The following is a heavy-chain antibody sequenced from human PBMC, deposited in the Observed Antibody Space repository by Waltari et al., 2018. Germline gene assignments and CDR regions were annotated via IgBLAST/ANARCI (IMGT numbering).Heavy chain of an antibody. CDR2: IFHSGRT. Sequence: QLQLQESDPGLVKPSETLSLTCTVSGGSISSYSYFWGWIRQPPGKGLEWIGNIFHSGRTYYNPSLKSRVTISVDTSKNQFSLKLSSVTAADTAVYYCATGGRPDYWGQGTLVTVSS. CDR1: GGSISSYSYF. CDR3: ATGGRPDY. V-gene: IGHV4-39*01. D-gene: IGHD2-8*02. J-gene: IGHJ4*02.